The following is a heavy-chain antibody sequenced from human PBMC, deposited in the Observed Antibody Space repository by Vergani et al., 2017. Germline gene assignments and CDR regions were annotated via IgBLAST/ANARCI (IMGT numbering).Heavy chain of an antibody. CDR2: INHSGST. J-gene: IGHJ4*02. Sequence: QVQLQQWGAGLLKPSETLSLTCAVYGGSFSGYYWSWIRQPPGKGLEWIGEINHSGSTNYNPSLKSRVTISVDTSKNQFSLKLSSVTAADTAVYYCARQVRLGELSLGDYWGQGTLVTVSS. V-gene: IGHV4-34*01. D-gene: IGHD3-16*02. CDR1: GGSFSGYY. CDR3: ARQVRLGELSLGDY.